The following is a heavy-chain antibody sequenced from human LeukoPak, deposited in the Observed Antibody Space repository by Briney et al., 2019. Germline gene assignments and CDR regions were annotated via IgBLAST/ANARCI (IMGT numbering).Heavy chain of an antibody. J-gene: IGHJ5*02. CDR3: ARDRYSSSSPWFDP. CDR2: ISYDGSNK. Sequence: GGSLRLSCAASGFTFSSYAMHWVRQAPGKGLEWVAFISYDGSNKYYADSVKGRFTISRDNSKNTLYLQMNSLRAEDTAVYYCARDRYSSSSPWFDPWGQGTLVTVSS. V-gene: IGHV3-30*01. CDR1: GFTFSSYA. D-gene: IGHD6-6*01.